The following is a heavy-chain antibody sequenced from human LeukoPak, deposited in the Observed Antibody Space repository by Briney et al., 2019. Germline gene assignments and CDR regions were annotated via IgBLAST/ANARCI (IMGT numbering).Heavy chain of an antibody. D-gene: IGHD6-13*01. CDR2: TSAYNGNT. CDR3: ARDPSLAAADPYFDY. CDR1: GYTFTSYG. V-gene: IGHV1-18*01. Sequence: ASVKVSCKASGYTFTSYGISWVRQAPGQGLEWTGWTSAYNGNTNYAQKLQGRVTMTTDTSTSTAYMELRSLRSDDTAVYYCARDPSLAAADPYFDYWGQGTLVTVSS. J-gene: IGHJ4*02.